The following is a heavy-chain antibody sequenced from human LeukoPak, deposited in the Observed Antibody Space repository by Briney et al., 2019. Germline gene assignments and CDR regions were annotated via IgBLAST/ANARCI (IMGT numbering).Heavy chain of an antibody. CDR3: TRDTPGIAASVSGG. V-gene: IGHV3-53*01. CDR1: GFSVSHNY. J-gene: IGHJ4*02. D-gene: IGHD6-13*01. Sequence: PGGSLRLSCTASGFSVSHNYMNWVRQAPGKGLEWVALIYSGGNTHYADSVKGRFTISRDNSKYTLYLQMSSLRVEDTAVYYCTRDTPGIAASVSGGWGQGTLVTVSS. CDR2: IYSGGNT.